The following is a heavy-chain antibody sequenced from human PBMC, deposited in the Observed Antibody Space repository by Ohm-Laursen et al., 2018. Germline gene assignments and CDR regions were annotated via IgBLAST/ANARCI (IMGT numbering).Heavy chain of an antibody. V-gene: IGHV3-33*01. D-gene: IGHD5-18*01. CDR3: ASQLWLLDAFDI. CDR2: IWYDGSNK. Sequence: SLRLSCAASGFTFSSYGMHWVRQAPGKGLKWVAVIWYDGSNKYYADSVKGRFTISRDNSKNTLYLQMNSLRAEDTAVYYCASQLWLLDAFDIWGQGTMVTVSS. CDR1: GFTFSSYG. J-gene: IGHJ3*02.